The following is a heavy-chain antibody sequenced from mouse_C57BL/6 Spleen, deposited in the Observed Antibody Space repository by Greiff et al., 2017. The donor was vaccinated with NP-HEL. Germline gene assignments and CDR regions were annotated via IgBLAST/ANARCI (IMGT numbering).Heavy chain of an antibody. CDR2: INPGSGGT. V-gene: IGHV1-54*01. CDR3: ARGNGSYYFDY. CDR1: GYAFTNYL. J-gene: IGHJ2*01. Sequence: QVQLQQSGAELVRPGTSVKVSCKASGYAFTNYLIEWVKQRPGQGLEWIGVINPGSGGTNYNEKFKGKATLTADKSSSTAYMQLSSLTSEDSAVDFCARGNGSYYFDYWGQGTTLTVSS. D-gene: IGHD2-2*01.